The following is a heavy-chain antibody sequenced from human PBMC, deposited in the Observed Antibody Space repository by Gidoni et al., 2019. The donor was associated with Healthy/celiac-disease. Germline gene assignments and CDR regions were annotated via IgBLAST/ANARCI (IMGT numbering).Heavy chain of an antibody. D-gene: IGHD3-10*01. J-gene: IGHJ5*02. CDR2: IIPILGIA. CDR3: AITMVRGGASWFDP. Sequence: QVQLVQSGAEVKKPGSSVKVSCKASGGTFSSYAISWVRQAPGQGLEWMGRIIPILGIANYAQKFQGRVTITADKSTSTAYMELSSLRAEDTAVYYCAITMVRGGASWFDPWGQGTLVTVSS. CDR1: GGTFSSYA. V-gene: IGHV1-69*04.